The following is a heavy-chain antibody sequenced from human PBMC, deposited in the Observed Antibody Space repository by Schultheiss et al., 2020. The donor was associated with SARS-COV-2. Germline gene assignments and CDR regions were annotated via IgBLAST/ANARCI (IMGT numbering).Heavy chain of an antibody. V-gene: IGHV4-61*02. CDR1: GGSISSSSYY. J-gene: IGHJ4*02. D-gene: IGHD2-21*02. CDR2: IYTSGST. CDR3: ARGVVTAIDDYFDY. Sequence: SETLSLTCTVSGGSISSSSYYWGWIRQPAGKGLEWIGRIYTSGSTNYNPSLESRVTMSVDTSKNQFSLKLSSVTAADTAVYYCARGVVTAIDDYFDYWGQGTLVTVSS.